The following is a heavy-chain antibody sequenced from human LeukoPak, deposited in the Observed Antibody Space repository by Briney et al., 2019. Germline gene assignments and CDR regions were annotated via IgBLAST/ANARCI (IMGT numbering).Heavy chain of an antibody. V-gene: IGHV4-39*01. CDR3: VAYVTATGHFDN. J-gene: IGHJ4*02. D-gene: IGHD6-13*01. Sequence: PSETLSLTCTVSDGSISSSNYYWGWIRQPPGKGLEWIGSMYYSGNTYYNPPLTSRVTISVDTSKNEFSLTLRSMTAADTAVYYCVAYVTATGHFDNWGQGTLVTVSS. CDR1: DGSISSSNYY. CDR2: MYYSGNT.